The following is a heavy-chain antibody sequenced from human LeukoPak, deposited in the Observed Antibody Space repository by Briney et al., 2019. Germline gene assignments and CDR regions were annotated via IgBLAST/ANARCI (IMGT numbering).Heavy chain of an antibody. CDR2: MNPKNGNT. J-gene: IGHJ6*03. Sequence: GASVKVSCKASGYTFTNYDLNWVRQATGQGLEWMGWMNPKNGNTGYAQNFQGRVTMTSDISITTAYMELSSLRSEDTAVYYCAKNLVDIVATIMGSYYYYYMDVWGKGTTVTISS. D-gene: IGHD5-12*01. V-gene: IGHV1-8*01. CDR1: GYTFTNYD. CDR3: AKNLVDIVATIMGSYYYYYMDV.